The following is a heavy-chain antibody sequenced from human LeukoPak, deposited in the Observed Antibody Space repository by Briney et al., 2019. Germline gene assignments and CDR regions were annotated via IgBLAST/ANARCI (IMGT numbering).Heavy chain of an antibody. J-gene: IGHJ4*02. CDR1: GYTFTGYY. Sequence: ASVKVSCKASGYTFTGYYMHWVRQAPGQGLEWMGWINPNSGGTNYAQKFQGRVTMTRDTSSTTAYMELSRLISDDTAVYFCARLSPARHFDYWGQGTLVTVSS. V-gene: IGHV1-2*02. D-gene: IGHD2-15*01. CDR2: INPNSGGT. CDR3: ARLSPARHFDY.